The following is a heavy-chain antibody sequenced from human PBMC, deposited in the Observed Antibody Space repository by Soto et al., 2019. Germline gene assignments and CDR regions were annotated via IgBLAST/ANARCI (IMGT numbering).Heavy chain of an antibody. V-gene: IGHV3-33*01. CDR3: ARTHDYGDRKVHYYGMDV. J-gene: IGHJ6*02. Sequence: GGSLRLSCAASGFTFSSYGMHWVRQAPGKGLEWVAVIWYDGSNKYYADSVKGRFTISRDNSKNTLYLQMNSLRAEDTAVYYCARTHDYGDRKVHYYGMDVWGQGTTVTVSS. CDR2: IWYDGSNK. D-gene: IGHD4-17*01. CDR1: GFTFSSYG.